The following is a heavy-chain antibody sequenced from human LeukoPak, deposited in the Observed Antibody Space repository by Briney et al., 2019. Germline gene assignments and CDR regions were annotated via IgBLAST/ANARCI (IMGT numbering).Heavy chain of an antibody. CDR3: AISAAAVTPAFDY. V-gene: IGHV5-51*01. Sequence: GESLKISCKGSGYSFTSYWIGWVRQMPGKGLEWMGIIYPGDSDTRYSPSFQGQVTISADKSISTAYLQWSSLKASDTAMYYCAISAAAVTPAFDYWGQGILVTVSS. CDR1: GYSFTSYW. CDR2: IYPGDSDT. J-gene: IGHJ4*02. D-gene: IGHD6-13*01.